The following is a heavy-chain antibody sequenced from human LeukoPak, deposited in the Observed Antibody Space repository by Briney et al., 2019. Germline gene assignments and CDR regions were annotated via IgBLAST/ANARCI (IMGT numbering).Heavy chain of an antibody. CDR2: IGLKDGNT. CDR3: ARGRSGSYHNPQFDF. CDR1: GYTFVNYG. D-gene: IGHD3-10*01. Sequence: ASVKVSCKASGYTFVNYGINWLRQAPGQGLEWMAWIGLKDGNTNHGQRFQNRLIMTTDMSATTVYMNLRNLTSDDTAVYYCARGRSGSYHNPQFDFWDQGTLVTVSS. J-gene: IGHJ4*02. V-gene: IGHV1-18*04.